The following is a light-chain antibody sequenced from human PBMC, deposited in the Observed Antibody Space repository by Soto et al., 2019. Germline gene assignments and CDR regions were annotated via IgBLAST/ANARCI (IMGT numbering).Light chain of an antibody. CDR1: SFNIGSNT. J-gene: IGLJ7*01. Sequence: QSVLTQPPSASGTTGQRVTISCSGSSFNIGSNTVHWYQQLPGTAPKLLIYSNNQRPSGVPDRLSGSKSGTSASLAISGLEFEDEDDYYCAAWDDSLNGAVFGGGTPLTVL. CDR3: AAWDDSLNGAV. V-gene: IGLV1-44*01. CDR2: SNN.